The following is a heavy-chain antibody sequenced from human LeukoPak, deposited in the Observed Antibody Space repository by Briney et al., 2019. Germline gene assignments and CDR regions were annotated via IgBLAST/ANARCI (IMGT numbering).Heavy chain of an antibody. D-gene: IGHD3-16*01. CDR1: GGSISSYY. J-gene: IGHJ6*02. Sequence: SETLSLTCTVSGGSISSYYWSWIRQPPGKGLEWIGYIYYSGSTNYNPSLKSRVTISVDTSKNQFSLRLSSVPAADTAVYYCAGEGGGPLRTGYYYGMDVWGQGTTVTVSS. CDR2: IYYSGST. CDR3: AGEGGGPLRTGYYYGMDV. V-gene: IGHV4-59*01.